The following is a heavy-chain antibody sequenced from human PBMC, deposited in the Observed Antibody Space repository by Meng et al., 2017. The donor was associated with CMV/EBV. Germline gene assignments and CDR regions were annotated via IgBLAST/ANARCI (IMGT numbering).Heavy chain of an antibody. CDR1: GCPVSSGSYY. D-gene: IGHD1-26*01. J-gene: IGHJ4*02. CDR2: IDYSGST. Sequence: SETLSLTCTVSGCPVSSGSYYWSWIRQPPGKGLEWIGYIDYSGSTNYNPSLKSRATISVDTSKNQFSLKPGYVTAADTAVYYCARASGSLISFDYWGQGTLVTVSS. CDR3: ARASGSLISFDY. V-gene: IGHV4-61*01.